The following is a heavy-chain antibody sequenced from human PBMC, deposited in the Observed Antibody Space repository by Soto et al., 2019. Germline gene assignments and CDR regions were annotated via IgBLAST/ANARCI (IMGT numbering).Heavy chain of an antibody. CDR1: GFSVSTKY. J-gene: IGHJ6*03. CDR2: IWSDGSNQ. V-gene: IGHV3-33*08. Sequence: PGGSLRLSCAASGFSVSTKYMSWVRQAPGKGLEWVGVIWSDGSNQRYAESVKGRFTISRDNSKNTLYLQMNSLRAEDTAVYYCARERTFGENNHNYMDVWGTGITVTVSS. D-gene: IGHD3-10*01. CDR3: ARERTFGENNHNYMDV.